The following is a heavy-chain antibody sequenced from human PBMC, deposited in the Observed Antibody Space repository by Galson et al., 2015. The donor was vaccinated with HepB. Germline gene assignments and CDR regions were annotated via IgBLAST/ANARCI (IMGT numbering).Heavy chain of an antibody. CDR3: ARGGVGATRVGVEDFDY. CDR2: ISSSSSYI. CDR1: GFTFSSYS. D-gene: IGHD1-26*01. V-gene: IGHV3-21*01. J-gene: IGHJ4*02. Sequence: SLRLSCAASGFTFSSYSMNWVRQAPGKGLEWVSSISSSSSYIYYADSVKGRFTISRDNAKNSLYLQMNSLRAEDTAVYYCARGGVGATRVGVEDFDYWGQGTLVTVSS.